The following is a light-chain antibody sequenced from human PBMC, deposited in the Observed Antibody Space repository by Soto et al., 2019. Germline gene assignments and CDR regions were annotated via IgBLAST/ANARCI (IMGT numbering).Light chain of an antibody. Sequence: EIVMTQSPVTLSLSPGERATLSCRAGESVSSNLAWYQQKPGQAPRLLIYGASTRATGVPASFTGSGSGTEFTLTISSLQFDDSAVYYCQQYNNWWTFGQGTKVEIK. J-gene: IGKJ1*01. V-gene: IGKV3-15*01. CDR1: ESVSSN. CDR2: GAS. CDR3: QQYNNWWT.